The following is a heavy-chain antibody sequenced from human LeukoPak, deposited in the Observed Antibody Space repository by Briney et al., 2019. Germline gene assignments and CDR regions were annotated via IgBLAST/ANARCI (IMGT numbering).Heavy chain of an antibody. Sequence: NTGGSLRLSCAASGFSFSDDFMSWIRQAPGQRPEWVSYISHSGYTVQYADSVRGRFTISRDNAKDLLYLQMNSLRVEDTAVYYCARERGDIVAFWGLGTAVTVSS. CDR2: ISHSGYTV. V-gene: IGHV3-11*01. CDR3: ARERGDIVAF. D-gene: IGHD2-15*01. J-gene: IGHJ6*02. CDR1: GFSFSDDF.